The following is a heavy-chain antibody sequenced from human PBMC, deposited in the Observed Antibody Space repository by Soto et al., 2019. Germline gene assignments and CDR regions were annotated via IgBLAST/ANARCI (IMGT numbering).Heavy chain of an antibody. V-gene: IGHV3-23*01. CDR3: AKGRGGSGSLTPRVDF. Sequence: EVQLLESGGGLVQPGGYLRLSCEASGFTFNNYAMTWVRQAPGKGLEWVSAISGGGDTTSYADSVKGRFTVSRDGSKNTLYLQMSSLRAEDTALYYCAKGRGGSGSLTPRVDFWGQGTLVTVSS. D-gene: IGHD3-10*01. CDR2: ISGGGDTT. J-gene: IGHJ4*02. CDR1: GFTFNNYA.